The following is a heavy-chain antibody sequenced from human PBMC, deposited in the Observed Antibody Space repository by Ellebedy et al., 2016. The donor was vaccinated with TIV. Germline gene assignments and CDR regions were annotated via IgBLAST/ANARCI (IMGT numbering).Heavy chain of an antibody. V-gene: IGHV3-48*01. CDR1: GFNLSTYS. CDR3: ARVQLVWFESDC. CDR2: ISSGSSTI. Sequence: GESLKISCAASGFNLSTYSMNLVRQAPGKGLEWVSYISSGSSTIKYADSVKGRFTISRDNAKNSLYLQMNSLRAEDTAVYYCARVQLVWFESDCWGQGTLVTVSS. J-gene: IGHJ4*02. D-gene: IGHD3-10*01.